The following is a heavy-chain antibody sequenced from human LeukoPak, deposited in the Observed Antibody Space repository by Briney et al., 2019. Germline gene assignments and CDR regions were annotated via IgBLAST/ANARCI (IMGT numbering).Heavy chain of an antibody. J-gene: IGHJ5*02. D-gene: IGHD3-9*01. CDR1: GGSISSYY. Sequence: SETLSLTCTVSGGSISSYYWSWIRQPPGKGLEWIGYIYYSGSTNYNPSLKSRVTISVDTSKNQFSLKLSSVTAADTAVYYCAREYYDILTGQNWFDPWGQGTLVTVSS. V-gene: IGHV4-59*01. CDR3: AREYYDILTGQNWFDP. CDR2: IYYSGST.